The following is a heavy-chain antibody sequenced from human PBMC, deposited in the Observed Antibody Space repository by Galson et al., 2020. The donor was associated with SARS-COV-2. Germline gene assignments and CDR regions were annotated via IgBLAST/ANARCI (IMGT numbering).Heavy chain of an antibody. D-gene: IGHD4-4*01. Sequence: SETLSLTCAVYGGSFSGYYWSWIRQPPGKGLEWIGEINHSGSTNYNPSLKSRVTISVDTSKNQFSLKLSSVTAADTAVYYCARGRAVTPPTWARPYYYYGMDVWGQGTTVTVSS. CDR1: GGSFSGYY. CDR3: ARGRAVTPPTWARPYYYYGMDV. V-gene: IGHV4-34*01. J-gene: IGHJ6*02. CDR2: INHSGST.